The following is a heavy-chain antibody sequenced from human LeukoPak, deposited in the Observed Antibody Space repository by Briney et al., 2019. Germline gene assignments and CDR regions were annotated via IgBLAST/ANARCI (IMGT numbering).Heavy chain of an antibody. Sequence: ASVKVSCKVSRYTLTELSMHWVRQAPGKGLEWMGGFDPEDGETIYAQKFQGRVTMTEDTSTDTAYMELSSLRSEDTAVYYCATVTYYDILTGYYPFDYWGQGTLVTVSS. V-gene: IGHV1-24*01. J-gene: IGHJ4*02. CDR3: ATVTYYDILTGYYPFDY. CDR1: RYTLTELS. CDR2: FDPEDGET. D-gene: IGHD3-9*01.